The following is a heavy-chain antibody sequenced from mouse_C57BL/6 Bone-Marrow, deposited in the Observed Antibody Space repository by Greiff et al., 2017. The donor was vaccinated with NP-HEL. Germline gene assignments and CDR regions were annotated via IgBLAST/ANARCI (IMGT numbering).Heavy chain of an antibody. V-gene: IGHV1-52*01. CDR3: LITTVVEGDY. D-gene: IGHD1-1*01. J-gene: IGHJ2*01. CDR1: GYTFTSYW. Sequence: QVQLQQPGAELVRPGSSVKLSCKASGYTFTSYWMHWVKQRPIQGLEWIGNIDPSDSETHYTQKFKDKATLTVDKSSSTAYMQLSSLTSEDSAVYYCLITTVVEGDYWGQGTTLTVSS. CDR2: IDPSDSET.